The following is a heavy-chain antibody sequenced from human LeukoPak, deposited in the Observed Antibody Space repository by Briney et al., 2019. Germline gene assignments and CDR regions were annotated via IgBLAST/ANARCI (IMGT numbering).Heavy chain of an antibody. D-gene: IGHD3-22*01. CDR1: GYTFTSYG. CDR2: ISAYNGNT. Sequence: ASVKVTCKASGYTFTSYGISWVRQAPGQGLEWMGWISAYNGNTNYAQKLQGRVTMTTDTSTNTAYMELRSLRSDDTAVYYCARDSEGDYYDSSGYYAPQSYWGQGTLVTVSS. J-gene: IGHJ4*02. V-gene: IGHV1-18*01. CDR3: ARDSEGDYYDSSGYYAPQSY.